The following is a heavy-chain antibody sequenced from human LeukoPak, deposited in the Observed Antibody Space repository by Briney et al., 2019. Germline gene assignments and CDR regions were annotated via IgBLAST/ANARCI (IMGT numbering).Heavy chain of an antibody. CDR3: ARASYDFWSGSFDS. V-gene: IGHV3-21*04. CDR1: GFTFSSYS. D-gene: IGHD3-3*01. CDR2: ISSSSSYI. Sequence: GGSLRLSCAASGFTFSSYSMNWVRQAPGKGLEWVSSISSSSSYIYYADSVKGRFTISRDNAKNTLYLQMNSLRAEDTALYYCARASYDFWSGSFDSWGQGTLVTVSS. J-gene: IGHJ4*02.